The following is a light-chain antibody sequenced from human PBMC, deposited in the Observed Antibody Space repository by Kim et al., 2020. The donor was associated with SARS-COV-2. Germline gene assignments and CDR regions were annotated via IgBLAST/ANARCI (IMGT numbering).Light chain of an antibody. V-gene: IGLV2-11*01. Sequence: QSLTISCTGTSSDVGGYNYVSWYQQHPGKAPKLMIYDVSKRPSGVPDRFSGSKSGNTASLTISGLQAEDEADYYCCSYAGSYTLVFGGGTQLTVL. CDR2: DVS. CDR1: SSDVGGYNY. CDR3: CSYAGSYTLV. J-gene: IGLJ3*02.